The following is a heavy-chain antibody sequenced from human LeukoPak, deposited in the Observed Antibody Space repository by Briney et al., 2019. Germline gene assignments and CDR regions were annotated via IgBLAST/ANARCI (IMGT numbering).Heavy chain of an antibody. Sequence: PSETLSLTCTVSGGSISSYYWSWIRQPPGKGLEWIGYIYYSGSTNYNPSLKSRVTISVDTSKNQFSLKLSSVTAADTAVYYCARQRYSGYDSLYFDYWGQGTLVTVSS. V-gene: IGHV4-59*08. J-gene: IGHJ4*02. CDR2: IYYSGST. D-gene: IGHD5-12*01. CDR1: GGSISSYY. CDR3: ARQRYSGYDSLYFDY.